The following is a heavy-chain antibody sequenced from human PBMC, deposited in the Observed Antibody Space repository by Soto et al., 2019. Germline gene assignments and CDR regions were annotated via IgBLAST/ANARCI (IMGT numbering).Heavy chain of an antibody. D-gene: IGHD6-6*01. V-gene: IGHV1-18*01. CDR1: GYTFTNYG. CDR2: ISAYNGNR. J-gene: IGHJ6*02. CDR3: ARVRGESEQLANYGMDA. Sequence: QVQLVQSGGEVKKPGASVKVSCKASGYTFTNYGISWVRQAPGQGLEWMGWISAYNGNRKYAQKLQDRVTMTTDTSTNTAYMELRCLRSDDTAMYYCARVRGESEQLANYGMDAWGQGTTVTVFS.